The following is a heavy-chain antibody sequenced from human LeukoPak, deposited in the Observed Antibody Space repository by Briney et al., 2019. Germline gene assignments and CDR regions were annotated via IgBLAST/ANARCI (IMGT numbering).Heavy chain of an antibody. D-gene: IGHD1-14*01. CDR3: ARARNGPRYFDY. CDR2: IKQDGSGK. J-gene: IGHJ4*02. Sequence: GGSLRLSCAASGFTFTTYWMIWVRQAPGKGLEWVANIKQDGSGKFYVDSVKGRFTISRDNAKNSLYLQMNSLTAEDTAVYYCARARNGPRYFDYWGQGTLVTVSS. CDR1: GFTFTTYW. V-gene: IGHV3-7*01.